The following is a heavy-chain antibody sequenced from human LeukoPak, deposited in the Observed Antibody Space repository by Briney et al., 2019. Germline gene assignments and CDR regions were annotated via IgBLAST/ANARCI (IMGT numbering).Heavy chain of an antibody. V-gene: IGHV3-64*01. CDR2: ISRSGAYT. CDR3: ARVAEMAAFDY. J-gene: IGHJ4*02. D-gene: IGHD5-24*01. Sequence: GGSLRLSCAASGFTFSSYAIHWVRQAPGKGLEFVSAISRSGAYTHYATSVKGRLTISRDNSKNTLYLQMGSLRADDMAVYYCARVAEMAAFDYWGQGTLVTVSS. CDR1: GFTFSSYA.